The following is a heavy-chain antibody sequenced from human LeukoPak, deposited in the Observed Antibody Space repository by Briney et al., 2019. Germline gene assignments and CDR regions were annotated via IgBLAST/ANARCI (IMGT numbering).Heavy chain of an antibody. J-gene: IGHJ4*02. V-gene: IGHV1-69-2*01. CDR3: ATDRGGSYYY. CDR2: VDPEDGET. Sequence: GASAKISCKVSGYTFTDYYMHWVQQAPGKGLEWMGLVDPEDGETIYAEKFQGRVTITADTFTDTAYMELSSLRSEDTAVYYCATDRGGSYYYWGQGTLVTVSS. CDR1: GYTFTDYY. D-gene: IGHD1-26*01.